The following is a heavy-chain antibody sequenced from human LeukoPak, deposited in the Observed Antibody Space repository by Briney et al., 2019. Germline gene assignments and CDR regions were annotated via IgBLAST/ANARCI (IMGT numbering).Heavy chain of an antibody. CDR1: GGSISSYY. CDR2: IYYGGST. CDR3: ARVAGDYDILTGYTYFDY. V-gene: IGHV4-59*01. Sequence: PSETLPLTCTVSGGSISSYYWSWIRQPPGKGLEWIGYIYYGGSTNYNPSLKSRVTISVDTSKNQFSLKLSSVTAADTAVYYCARVAGDYDILTGYTYFDYWGQGTLVTVSS. J-gene: IGHJ4*02. D-gene: IGHD3-9*01.